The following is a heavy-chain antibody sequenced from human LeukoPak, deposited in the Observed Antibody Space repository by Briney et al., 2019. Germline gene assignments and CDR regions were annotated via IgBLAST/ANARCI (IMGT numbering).Heavy chain of an antibody. V-gene: IGHV4-4*09. D-gene: IGHD3-10*01. CDR1: GGSISSYY. J-gene: IGHJ4*02. CDR2: IFTSGST. Sequence: SETLSLTCTVSGGSISSYYWSWIRQPPGKGLEWIGYIFTSGSTNYNPSLKSRVTISVDTSRTQFSLKLSFVTAADTAVYFCARDGPAQMVDLDYWGQGTLVTVSS. CDR3: ARDGPAQMVDLDY.